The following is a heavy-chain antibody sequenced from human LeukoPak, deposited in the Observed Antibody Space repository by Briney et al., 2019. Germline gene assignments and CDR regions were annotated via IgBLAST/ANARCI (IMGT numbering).Heavy chain of an antibody. V-gene: IGHV1-18*01. J-gene: IGHJ5*02. CDR2: ISAYNGNT. Sequence: GASVKVSCKASGYTFTSYGISWVRQAPGQGLEWMGWISAYNGNTNYAQKLQGRVTMTTDTSTSTAYMELRSLRSDDTAVYYCARDRATYYYGSGSYRAIDPWGQGTLVTVSS. D-gene: IGHD3-10*01. CDR1: GYTFTSYG. CDR3: ARDRATYYYGSGSYRAIDP.